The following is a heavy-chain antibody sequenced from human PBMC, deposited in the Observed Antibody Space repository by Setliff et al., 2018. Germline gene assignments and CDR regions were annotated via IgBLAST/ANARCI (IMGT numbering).Heavy chain of an antibody. Sequence: ASVKVSCKPSGYTFTTYGISWVRQAPGQGLEWMGWISVYNGNTNYAQKLQGRVTMTTDTSTSTAYMELRSLRSDDTAVYYCARGEHIVSGDFYHYIDVWGKGTTVTVSS. V-gene: IGHV1-18*01. CDR2: ISVYNGNT. J-gene: IGHJ6*03. CDR1: GYTFTTYG. D-gene: IGHD2-15*01. CDR3: ARGEHIVSGDFYHYIDV.